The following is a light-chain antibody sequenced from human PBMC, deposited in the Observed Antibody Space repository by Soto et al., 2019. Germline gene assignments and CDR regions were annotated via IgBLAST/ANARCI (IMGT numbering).Light chain of an antibody. CDR1: SSNIGRNT. CDR2: SSD. CDR3: AAWDDSLNAWA. Sequence: QSALTQPPSASGTPGQRVTISCSGSSSNIGRNTVKWYRQLPGTAPKLLIGSSDQRPSGVPDRCFGSQSGTSASLAISGLQSEDEADYICAAWDDSLNAWAFGGGTKVTVL. J-gene: IGLJ3*02. V-gene: IGLV1-44*01.